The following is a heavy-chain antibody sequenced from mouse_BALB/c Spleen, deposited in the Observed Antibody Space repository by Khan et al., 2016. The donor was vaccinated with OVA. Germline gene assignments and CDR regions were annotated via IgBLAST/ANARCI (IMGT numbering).Heavy chain of an antibody. D-gene: IGHD1-1*01. V-gene: IGHV5-6*01. J-gene: IGHJ3*01. CDR1: GFTFSTYG. Sequence: EVELVESGGDFVRPGGSLKLSCAASGFTFSTYGMSWVRQTPDKRLEWVATINTGGAYTYYPDSVKGRFTISRDNAKNTLYLQLSRLTSEDTAIYYCARLAYYYNSEGFAYWGQGTLVTVSA. CDR2: INTGGAYT. CDR3: ARLAYYYNSEGFAY.